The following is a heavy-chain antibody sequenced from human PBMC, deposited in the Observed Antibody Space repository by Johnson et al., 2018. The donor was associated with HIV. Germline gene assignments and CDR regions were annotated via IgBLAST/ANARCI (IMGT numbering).Heavy chain of an antibody. J-gene: IGHJ3*02. CDR1: GFTFSYYA. Sequence: VQLVESGGGVVQPGRSLRLSCAASGFTFSYYAMHWVRQAPGKGLEWVAVISYDGSNKYYADSVKGRFTISRDNSKNTLYLQMNSLRTEDTALYYCARADTAMVRGAFDIWGQGTMVTVSS. CDR3: ARADTAMVRGAFDI. V-gene: IGHV3-30-3*01. D-gene: IGHD5-18*01. CDR2: ISYDGSNK.